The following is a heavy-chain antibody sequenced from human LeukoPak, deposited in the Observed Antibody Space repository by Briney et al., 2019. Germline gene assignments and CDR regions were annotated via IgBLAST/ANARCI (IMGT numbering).Heavy chain of an antibody. CDR2: ISAYNGNT. D-gene: IGHD3-9*01. V-gene: IGHV1-18*01. Sequence: GESLKISCKGSGYSFTSYGISWVRQAPGQGLEWMGWISAYNGNTNYAQKLQGRVTMTTDTSTSTAYMELRSLRSDDTAVYYCARDIRETYYDILTGYFFGPPADYWAQGTLVTVSS. CDR3: ARDIRETYYDILTGYFFGPPADY. J-gene: IGHJ4*02. CDR1: GYSFTSYG.